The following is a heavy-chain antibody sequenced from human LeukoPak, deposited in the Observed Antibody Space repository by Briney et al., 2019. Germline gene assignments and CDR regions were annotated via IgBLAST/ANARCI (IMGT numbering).Heavy chain of an antibody. V-gene: IGHV4-38-2*02. CDR3: ARDKRNLEYSSSSGLYYYYMDV. J-gene: IGHJ6*03. CDR2: IYHSGNT. D-gene: IGHD6-6*01. CDR1: GYSISTGYY. Sequence: PSETLSLTCTVSGYSISTGYYWGWIRQPPGKGLEWIGYIYHSGNTYHNPSLKSRVTISVDTSKNQFSLKLSSVTAADTAVYYCARDKRNLEYSSSSGLYYYYMDVWGKGTTVTVSS.